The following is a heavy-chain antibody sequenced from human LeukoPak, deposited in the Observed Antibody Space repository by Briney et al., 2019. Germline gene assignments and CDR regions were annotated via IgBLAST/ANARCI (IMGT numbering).Heavy chain of an antibody. V-gene: IGHV3-15*01. Sequence: GGSLRLSCAAYGLTFSNAWMSWVRQAPGEGLEWVGRIKSKTDGGTKDYAAPVKGRFTISRDDSKNTLYLEMNSLKTEDTAVYYCTTGRGIQLWARNPFDPWGQGTLVTVSS. J-gene: IGHJ5*02. CDR2: IKSKTDGGTK. CDR3: TTGRGIQLWARNPFDP. D-gene: IGHD5-18*01. CDR1: GLTFSNAW.